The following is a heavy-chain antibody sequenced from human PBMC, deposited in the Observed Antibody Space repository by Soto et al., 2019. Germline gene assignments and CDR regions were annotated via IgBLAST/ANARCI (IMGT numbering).Heavy chain of an antibody. CDR1: GFTFRNHW. CDR3: ARDQSDGCRFWY. D-gene: IGHD3-3*01. Sequence: PGRTLRLSCAASGFTFRNHWMSWVRHAPGKALAWVANIRQAGNENYYADSVNGRFTTSRDNTKNLFYLQMNSPTAEDTVVDDGARDQSDGCRFWYWGRGSLCTVSS. J-gene: IGHJ4*02. V-gene: IGHV3-7*01. CDR2: IRQAGNEN.